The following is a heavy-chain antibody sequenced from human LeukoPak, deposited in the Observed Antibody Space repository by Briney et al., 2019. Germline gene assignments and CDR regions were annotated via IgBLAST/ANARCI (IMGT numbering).Heavy chain of an antibody. CDR1: GYTFTGYY. J-gene: IGHJ4*02. CDR2: INPNSGGT. V-gene: IGHV1-2*02. D-gene: IGHD5-18*01. Sequence: GASVKVSCKASGYTFTGYYMHWVRQAPGQGLEWMGWINPNSGGTNYAQKFQGRVTMTRDTSISTAYMELSRLRSDDTTVYYRATVSYGQLGYDYWGQGTLVTVSS. CDR3: ATVSYGQLGYDY.